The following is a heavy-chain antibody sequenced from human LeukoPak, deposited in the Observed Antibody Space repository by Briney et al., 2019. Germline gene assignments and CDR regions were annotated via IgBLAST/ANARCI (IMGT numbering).Heavy chain of an antibody. D-gene: IGHD2-2*01. Sequence: PSETLSLTCTVSGGSISSGDYYWSWIRQPPGKGLEGIGYIYYSGSTYYNPSLKSRVTISVDTSKNQFSLKLSSVTAADTAVYYCARGPVVVPAAFMTLDYWGQGTLVTVSS. J-gene: IGHJ4*02. V-gene: IGHV4-30-4*08. CDR2: IYYSGST. CDR3: ARGPVVVPAAFMTLDY. CDR1: GGSISSGDYY.